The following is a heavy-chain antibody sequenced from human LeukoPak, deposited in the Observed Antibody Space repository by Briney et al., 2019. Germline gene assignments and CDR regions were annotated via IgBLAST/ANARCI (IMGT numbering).Heavy chain of an antibody. CDR2: IKQDGSEK. V-gene: IGHV3-7*01. D-gene: IGHD3-22*01. CDR3: ARDIHYDSSGYYWDAFDI. CDR1: GFTFSSYS. J-gene: IGHJ3*02. Sequence: GGSLRLSCAASGFTFSSYSMNWVRQAPGKGLEWVANIKQDGSEKYYVDSVKGRFTISRDNAKNSLYLQMNSLRAEDTAVYYCARDIHYDSSGYYWDAFDIWGQGTMVTVSS.